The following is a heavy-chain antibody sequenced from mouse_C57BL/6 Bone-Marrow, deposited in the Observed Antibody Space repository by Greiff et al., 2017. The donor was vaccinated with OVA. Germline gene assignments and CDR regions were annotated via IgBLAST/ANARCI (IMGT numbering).Heavy chain of an antibody. CDR2: INSDGGST. Sequence: EVKVIESGGGLVQPGESLKLSCESNEYEFPSHDMSWVRKTPEKRLELVAAINSDGGSTYYPDTMERRFIISRDNTKKTLYLQMSSLRSEDTALYYCARQVYYDYGGAMDYWGQGTSVTVSS. CDR1: EYEFPSHD. V-gene: IGHV5-2*01. J-gene: IGHJ4*01. D-gene: IGHD2-4*01. CDR3: ARQVYYDYGGAMDY.